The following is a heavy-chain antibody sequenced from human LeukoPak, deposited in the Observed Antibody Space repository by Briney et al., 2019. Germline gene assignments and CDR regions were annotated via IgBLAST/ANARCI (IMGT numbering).Heavy chain of an antibody. Sequence: GGSLRLSCAASGFTFSNAWMTWVRQAPGKGLEWVSIIYSGGSTYYADSVKGRFTISRDNSKNTLYLQMNSLRAEDTAVYYCARDGRTTVTTPAFDIWGQGTVVTVSS. J-gene: IGHJ3*02. CDR1: GFTFSNAW. CDR3: ARDGRTTVTTPAFDI. D-gene: IGHD4-17*01. CDR2: IYSGGST. V-gene: IGHV3-66*01.